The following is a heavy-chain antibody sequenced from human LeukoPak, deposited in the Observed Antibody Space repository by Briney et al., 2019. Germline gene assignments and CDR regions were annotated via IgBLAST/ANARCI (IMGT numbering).Heavy chain of an antibody. CDR2: IYSGGST. CDR3: ASGTGSYYSYYFDY. D-gene: IGHD3-10*01. CDR1: GFTVSSNY. V-gene: IGHV3-53*01. J-gene: IGHJ4*02. Sequence: PGGSLRLSCAASGFTVSSNYMSWVRQAPGKGLEWVSVIYSGGSTYYADSVKGRFTISRDNSKNTLYPQMNSPRAEDTAVYYCASGTGSYYSYYFDYWGQGTLVTVSS.